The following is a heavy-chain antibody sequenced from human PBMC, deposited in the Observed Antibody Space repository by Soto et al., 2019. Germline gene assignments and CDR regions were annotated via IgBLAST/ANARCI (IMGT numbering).Heavy chain of an antibody. CDR1: GGSIYRSGYY. CDR2: IDYNGVT. Sequence: LSLTCTVSGGSIYRSGYYWGWIRQPPGRGLEWIGNIDYNGVTYSNPSPKSRVTISRDTSKNQFSLKLTSVTAADTALYYCGKVLVGATGHTDSDSWGPGTLVTVSS. V-gene: IGHV4-39*01. D-gene: IGHD2-15*01. CDR3: GKVLVGATGHTDSDS. J-gene: IGHJ4*02.